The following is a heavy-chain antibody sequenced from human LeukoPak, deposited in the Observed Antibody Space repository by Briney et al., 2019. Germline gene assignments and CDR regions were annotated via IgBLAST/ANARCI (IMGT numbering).Heavy chain of an antibody. CDR1: GGSIGSYH. D-gene: IGHD4-23*01. CDR3: ARNRWGTGASFDS. J-gene: IGHJ4*02. Sequence: SETLSLTCNVSGGSIGSYHWSWIRQSPGKGLEWIGDIYYSGSTNYNPSLKGRVTLLVDMSKNQFSLKVRSVTAVDTAMYYCARNRWGTGASFDSWGQGTLVTVSS. CDR2: IYYSGST. V-gene: IGHV4-59*01.